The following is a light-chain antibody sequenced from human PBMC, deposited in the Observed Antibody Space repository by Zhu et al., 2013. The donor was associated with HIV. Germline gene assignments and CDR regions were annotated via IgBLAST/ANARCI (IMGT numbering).Light chain of an antibody. CDR1: QDISNY. J-gene: IGKJ4*01. CDR2: DAS. Sequence: DNQMTQSPPSLSAPVGDTVTITCQASQDISNYLNWYHQRPGKAPKVLICDASNLERGVPPRFTGSGSGTEFSLIISSLQPEDTGTYFXHQYDSLPHTFGGGTRVEIK. V-gene: IGKV1-33*01. CDR3: HQYDSLPHT.